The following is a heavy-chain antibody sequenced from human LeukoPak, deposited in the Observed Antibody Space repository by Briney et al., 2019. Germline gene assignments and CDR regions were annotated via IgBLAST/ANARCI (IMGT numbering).Heavy chain of an antibody. CDR1: GFTFSSYE. CDR3: ARCGNWGVWHAFDI. CDR2: ISSSGSTI. Sequence: GGSLRLSCAASGFTFSSYEMNWVRQAPGKGLEWVSYISSSGSTIYSADSVKGRFSISRDNAKNSLYLQMNSLRAEDTAVYYCARCGNWGVWHAFDIWGQGTLVTVSS. D-gene: IGHD4-23*01. V-gene: IGHV3-48*03. J-gene: IGHJ3*02.